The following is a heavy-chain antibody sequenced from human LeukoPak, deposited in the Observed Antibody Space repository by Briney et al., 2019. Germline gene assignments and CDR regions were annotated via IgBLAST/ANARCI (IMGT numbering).Heavy chain of an antibody. CDR2: IYPGGSDT. Sequence: GESLKISCQAFGSSFTSYWIGWVRQLPGKGLEWMGIIYPGGSDTRYSPSFQGQVTISADKSITTAYLQWSSLKASDTAIYYCATPFHADYGNTDYWGQGTLVTVSS. CDR1: GSSFTSYW. J-gene: IGHJ4*02. CDR3: ATPFHADYGNTDY. V-gene: IGHV5-51*01. D-gene: IGHD4-11*01.